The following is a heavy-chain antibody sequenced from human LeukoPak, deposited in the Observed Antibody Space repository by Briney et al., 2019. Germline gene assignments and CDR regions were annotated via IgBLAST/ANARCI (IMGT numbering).Heavy chain of an antibody. D-gene: IGHD2-21*01. J-gene: IGHJ4*02. V-gene: IGHV4-34*01. CDR2: INHSGST. CDR1: GGSFSGYY. CDR3: ARAAITDY. Sequence: PSETLSLTCAVYGGSFSGYYWSWLRQPPGKGLEWIGEINHSGSTNHNPSLTSRVTISIDTSKNQFSLKLSSVTAADTAVYYCARAAITDYWGQGTLVTVSS.